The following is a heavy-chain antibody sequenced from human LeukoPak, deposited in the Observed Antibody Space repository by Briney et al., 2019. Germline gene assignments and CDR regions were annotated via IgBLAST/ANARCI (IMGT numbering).Heavy chain of an antibody. Sequence: SETLSLTCAVYGGSFSGNYWSWIRRPPGKGLEWIGEINNSGNTNYNPSLKSRVIISVDTSKNQFSLKLSSVTAADTAVYYCARESSTTREVSYWGQGTLVTVSS. CDR2: INNSGNT. D-gene: IGHD4-17*01. CDR3: ARESSTTREVSY. CDR1: GGSFSGNY. J-gene: IGHJ4*02. V-gene: IGHV4-34*01.